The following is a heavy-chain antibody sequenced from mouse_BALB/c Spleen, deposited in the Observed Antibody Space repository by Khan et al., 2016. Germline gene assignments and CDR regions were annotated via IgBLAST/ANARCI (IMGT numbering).Heavy chain of an antibody. Sequence: EVELVESGGGLVQPGGSLKLSCAASGFTFSSFGMHWVRQAPEKGLEWVAFISSGGSVIYYADTVKGRVTISRDNPNNTLFLQITSLTSEDTAIYYYGGGDYWGQGTTVTVSS. CDR2: ISSGGSVI. V-gene: IGHV5-17*02. J-gene: IGHJ2*01. CDR1: GFTFSSFG. CDR3: GGGDY.